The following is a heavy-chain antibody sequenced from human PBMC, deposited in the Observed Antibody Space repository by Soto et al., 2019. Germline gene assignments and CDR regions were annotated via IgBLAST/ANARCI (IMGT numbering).Heavy chain of an antibody. CDR3: ARNMDYYYGPGSGNGHGF. J-gene: IGHJ6*02. D-gene: IGHD3-10*01. Sequence: QVQLVQSGAEMKEPGDSVRVSCEASGYTFTSYYIHWVRQAPGQGLEWMGWINPKFGDTPYAQDFQGRDSMTRDMSISTGYMELSRLTSDDTAIYYCARNMDYYYGPGSGNGHGFWGQGTTVTVFS. CDR2: INPKFGDT. CDR1: GYTFTSYY. V-gene: IGHV1-2*02.